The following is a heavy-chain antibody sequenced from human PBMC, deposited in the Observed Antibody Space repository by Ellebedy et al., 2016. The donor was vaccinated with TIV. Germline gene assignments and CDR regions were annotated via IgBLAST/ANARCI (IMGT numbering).Heavy chain of an antibody. J-gene: IGHJ6*02. CDR3: ARDLVHHYYYYGMDV. CDR2: IYSGGSK. Sequence: PGGSLRLSCAASGFTVSSNYMSWVRQAPGKGLEWVSVIYSGGSKYYADSVKGRFNISRDNSKNTLYLQMNSLRAEDTAVYYCARDLVHHYYYYGMDVWGQGTAVTVSS. CDR1: GFTVSSNY. D-gene: IGHD3-10*01. V-gene: IGHV3-66*01.